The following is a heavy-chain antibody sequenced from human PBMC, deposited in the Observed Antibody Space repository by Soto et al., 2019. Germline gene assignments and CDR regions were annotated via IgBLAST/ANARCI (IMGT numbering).Heavy chain of an antibody. CDR3: ARESEDLTSNFDY. Sequence: PXGFLRLSFAASGFTFTRYSMNWVRQAPGKGLEWVSSISSTTNYIYYADSMKGRFTVSRDNAKNSVYLEMNSLSAEDTAVYYCARESEDLTSNFDYWGRGTLVTVSS. CDR2: ISSTTNYI. J-gene: IGHJ4*02. V-gene: IGHV3-21*01. CDR1: GFTFTRYS.